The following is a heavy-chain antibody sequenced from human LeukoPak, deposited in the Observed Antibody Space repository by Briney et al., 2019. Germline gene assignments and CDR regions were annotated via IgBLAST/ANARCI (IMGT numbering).Heavy chain of an antibody. J-gene: IGHJ4*02. Sequence: SETLSLTCAVSGGSISSGGYSWSWIRQPPGKGLEWIGYIYHSGSTYYNPSLKSRVTISVDRSKNQFSLKLSSVTAADTAVYYCARGGLGLFDYWGQGTLVTVSS. CDR3: ARGGLGLFDY. CDR1: GGSISSGGYS. D-gene: IGHD3/OR15-3a*01. CDR2: IYHSGST. V-gene: IGHV4-30-2*01.